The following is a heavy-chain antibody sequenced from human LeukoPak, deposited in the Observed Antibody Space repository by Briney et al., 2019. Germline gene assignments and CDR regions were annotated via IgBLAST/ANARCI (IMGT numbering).Heavy chain of an antibody. D-gene: IGHD4/OR15-4a*01. CDR2: ISISGDVT. CDR1: SFPFSTHA. Sequence: PGGSLRLSCAVSSFPFSTHAMSWVRQAPGGGLEWVSGISISGDVTYYADAVQGRFIISRDNSRNTVYLQMNSLRVEDTAVYYCANEEVPNDYWGQGTLVTVSS. CDR3: ANEEVPNDY. V-gene: IGHV3-23*01. J-gene: IGHJ4*02.